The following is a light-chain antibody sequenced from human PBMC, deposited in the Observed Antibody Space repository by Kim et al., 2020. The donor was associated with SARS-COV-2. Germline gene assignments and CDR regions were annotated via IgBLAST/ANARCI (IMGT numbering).Light chain of an antibody. J-gene: IGLJ2*01. CDR2: DDS. Sequence: QSALTQPASVSGSPGQSITIPCTGTSSDVGGYNYVSWYQQHPGKAPKLMIYDDSNRPSGVSNRFSGSKSGNTASLTISGLQAEDEADYYCSSYTSSSTLGVFGGGTQLTVL. V-gene: IGLV2-14*03. CDR3: SSYTSSSTLGV. CDR1: SSDVGGYNY.